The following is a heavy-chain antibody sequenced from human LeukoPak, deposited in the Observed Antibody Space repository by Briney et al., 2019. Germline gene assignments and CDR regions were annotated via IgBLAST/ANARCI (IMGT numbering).Heavy chain of an antibody. CDR1: GGSISSYY. Sequence: SETLSLTCTVSGGSISSYYWTWIRQPPGKGLEWIGYIYYSGSTNYNPSLKSRVTISVDTSKNQFSLKLSSVTAADTAVYYCARGYSSSWYFNWFDPWGQGTLVTVSS. CDR3: ARGYSSSWYFNWFDP. J-gene: IGHJ5*02. V-gene: IGHV4-59*08. D-gene: IGHD6-13*01. CDR2: IYYSGST.